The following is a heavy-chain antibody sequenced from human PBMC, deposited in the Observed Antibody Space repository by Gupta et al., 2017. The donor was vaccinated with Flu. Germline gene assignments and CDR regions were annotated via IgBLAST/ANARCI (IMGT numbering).Heavy chain of an antibody. D-gene: IGHD3-9*01. CDR2: IKDKGDGGTA. CDR1: GFTFRNAW. V-gene: IGHV3-15*01. J-gene: IGHJ4*02. Sequence: EVQLVESGGGLVKPGGSLRLSCAASGFTFRNAWMTWVRQAPGKGLEWVGRIKDKGDGGTADYAAPVKGRFTISRDDSKNTLYLQMNSLKTEDTAVYYCTTVRHDKSAVKDHWGQGTLVTVSS. CDR3: TTVRHDKSAVKDH.